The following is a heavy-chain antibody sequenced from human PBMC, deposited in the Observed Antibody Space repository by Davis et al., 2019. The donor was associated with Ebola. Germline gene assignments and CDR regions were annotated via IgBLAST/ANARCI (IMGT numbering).Heavy chain of an antibody. J-gene: IGHJ4*02. D-gene: IGHD6-19*01. CDR2: IYYSGST. Sequence: MPSETLSLTCTVSGGSISSYYWSWIRQPPGKGLEWIGYIYYSGSTNYNPSLKSRVTISVDKSKNQFSLKLSSVTAADTAVYYCARTTRASGWFLDYWGQGALVTVSS. CDR1: GGSISSYY. V-gene: IGHV4-59*12. CDR3: ARTTRASGWFLDY.